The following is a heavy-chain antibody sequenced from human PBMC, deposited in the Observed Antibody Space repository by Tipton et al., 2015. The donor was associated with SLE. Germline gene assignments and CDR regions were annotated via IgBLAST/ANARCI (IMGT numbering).Heavy chain of an antibody. Sequence: QLVQSGAEVKKPGSSLKVSCKASGGSFSSYGISWVRQAPGQGLEWMGGIIPIFDTANYAQKFQGRVTITADESTSTAYMELSNLRSEDTAVFYCARGSRRWNDDGVGAFHIWGQGTVVTVSP. CDR1: GGSFSSYG. D-gene: IGHD1-1*01. CDR3: ARGSRRWNDDGVGAFHI. V-gene: IGHV1-69*13. CDR2: IIPIFDTA. J-gene: IGHJ3*02.